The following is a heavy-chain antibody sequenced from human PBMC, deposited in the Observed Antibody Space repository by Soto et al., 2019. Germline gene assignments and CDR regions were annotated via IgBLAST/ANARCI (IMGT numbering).Heavy chain of an antibody. CDR1: GGTFSSYT. Sequence: SVKVSCKASGGTFSSYTISWVRQAPGQGLEWMGRIIPILGIANYAQKFQGRVTISVDKSKNQFSLKLSSVTAADTAVYYCARASLSGWINYFDYWGQGTLVTVSS. CDR2: IIPILGIA. V-gene: IGHV1-69*02. CDR3: ARASLSGWINYFDY. D-gene: IGHD6-19*01. J-gene: IGHJ4*02.